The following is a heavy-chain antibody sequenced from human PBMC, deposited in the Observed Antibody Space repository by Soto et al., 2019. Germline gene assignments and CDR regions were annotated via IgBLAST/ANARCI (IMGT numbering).Heavy chain of an antibody. CDR2: MNPNRGNP. J-gene: IGHJ4*02. CDR1: GYTFTSYD. CDR3: ARGRLGGTIIAI. D-gene: IGHD5-12*01. Sequence: QVQLVQSGAEVKKPGASVKVSCKAPGYTFTSYDINGVRQATGQGLGGMGWMNPNRGNPGYAQKFQGRVTMTRNTSISTAYMELSSLRSEDTAVYYCARGRLGGTIIAIWGQGTLVTVSS. V-gene: IGHV1-8*01.